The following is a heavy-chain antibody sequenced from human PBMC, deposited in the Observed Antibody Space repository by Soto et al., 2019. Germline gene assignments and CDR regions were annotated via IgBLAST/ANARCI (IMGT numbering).Heavy chain of an antibody. CDR2: IIVDSGNT. D-gene: IGHD1-26*01. CDR3: ATANNTSPFDY. CDR1: GFTFADSA. J-gene: IGHJ4*02. V-gene: IGHV1-58*01. Sequence: SVKVSCKASGFTFADSAVHWVRQARGQSLELIGRIIVDSGNTKSAEKFTERVSMPWDMSTSTAFMELRSLSSDDTAVYYCATANNTSPFDYWGLGTLVTVYS.